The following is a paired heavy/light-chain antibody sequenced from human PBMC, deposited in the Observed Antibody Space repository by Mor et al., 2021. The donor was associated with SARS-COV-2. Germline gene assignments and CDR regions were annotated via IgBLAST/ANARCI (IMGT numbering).Heavy chain of an antibody. CDR1: GFTFSSYT. V-gene: IGHV3-30*01. J-gene: IGHJ6*02. Sequence: QEQLVESGGGMVQPGRSLRLSCAGSGFTFSSYTLHWVRQAPGKGLEWLTVISYDGNYKSYADSVKGRFTVSRDNSKSTLYLQMNSLRPEDTAIYFCARDPPRRLGYNRARPTGYGMDVWGQGTTVSVS. CDR2: ISYDGNYK. D-gene: IGHD1-1*01. CDR3: ARDPPRRLGYNRARPTGYGMDV.
Light chain of an antibody. CDR3: HQYFSSPLT. J-gene: IGKJ4*01. V-gene: IGKV4-1*01. Sequence: DIVMTQSPDSLAVSLGERATISCKSSQSVLHRSDFKNYLTWYQHKPGQPPKLLFYWASTRESGVPDRFSGSGSGTDFTLTIDNLQAEDVAVYYCHQYFSSPLTFGGGTKVEIK. CDR1: QSVLHRSDFKNY. CDR2: WAS.